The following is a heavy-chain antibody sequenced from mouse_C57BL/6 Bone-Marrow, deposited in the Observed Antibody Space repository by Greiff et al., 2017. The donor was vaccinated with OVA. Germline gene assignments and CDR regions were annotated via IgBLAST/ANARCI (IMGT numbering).Heavy chain of an antibody. Sequence: EVMLVESGGGLVQPGGSLKLSCAASGFTFSDYYMYWVRQTPEKRLEWVAYISNGGGSTYYPDTVKGRFTISRDNAKNTLYLQMSRLKSEDTAMYYCARGSSCYYAMDYWGQGTSVTVSS. J-gene: IGHJ4*01. CDR2: ISNGGGST. CDR3: ARGSSCYYAMDY. V-gene: IGHV5-12*01. CDR1: GFTFSDYY. D-gene: IGHD1-1*01.